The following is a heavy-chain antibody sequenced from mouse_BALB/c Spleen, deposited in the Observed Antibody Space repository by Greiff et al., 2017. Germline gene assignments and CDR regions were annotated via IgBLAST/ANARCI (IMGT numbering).Heavy chain of an antibody. Sequence: QVQLKESGPGLVQPSQSLSITCTVSGFSLTSYGVPWVRQSPGKGLEWLGVIWSGGSTDYNAAFISRLSISKDNSKSQVFFKMNSLQADDTAIYYCATHITTAFYAMDYWGQGTSVTVSS. D-gene: IGHD1-2*01. V-gene: IGHV2-4-1*01. CDR2: IWSGGST. CDR1: GFSLTSYG. J-gene: IGHJ4*01. CDR3: ATHITTAFYAMDY.